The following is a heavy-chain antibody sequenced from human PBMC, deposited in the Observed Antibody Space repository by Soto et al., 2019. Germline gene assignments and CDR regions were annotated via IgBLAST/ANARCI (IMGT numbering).Heavy chain of an antibody. J-gene: IGHJ5*02. CDR1: GGSISSYD. Sequence: PSETLCLTCTVSGGSISSYDRSWIRQPPGKGLEWIGYIHYSGSTNYSPSRKSRVTISVDTSKNQFSLNLSSVTAADTAVYYCARGGGCSSTTSLTNCNADWFDPWGQGTLVTVSS. CDR2: IHYSGST. V-gene: IGHV4-59*01. CDR3: ARGGGCSSTTSLTNCNADWFDP. D-gene: IGHD2-2*01.